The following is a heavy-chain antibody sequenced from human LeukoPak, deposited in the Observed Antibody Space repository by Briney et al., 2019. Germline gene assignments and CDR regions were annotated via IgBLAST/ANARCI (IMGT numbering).Heavy chain of an antibody. Sequence: GASVKVSCKASGYTFTSYGISWVRQAPGQGLEWMGWISAYNGNTNYAQKLQGRVTMTTDTSTSTAYMELRSLRSDDTAVYYCARGQGLRIAAPGGLDYWGQGTLVTVSS. CDR3: ARGQGLRIAAPGGLDY. CDR1: GYTFTSYG. J-gene: IGHJ4*02. V-gene: IGHV1-18*01. D-gene: IGHD6-13*01. CDR2: ISAYNGNT.